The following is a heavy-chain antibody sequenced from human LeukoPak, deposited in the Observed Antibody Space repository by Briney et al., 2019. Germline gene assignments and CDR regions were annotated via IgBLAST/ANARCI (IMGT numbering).Heavy chain of an antibody. CDR1: GGSISSYY. V-gene: IGHV4-4*07. CDR3: ARWEYQRLVFDY. Sequence: SETLSLTCTVSGGSISSYYWSWIRQPPGKGLEWIGRIYTSGSTQYNPSLKSRVTMSVDTSKNQFSLKLSSVTAADTAVYYCARWEYQRLVFDYWGQGTLVTVSS. D-gene: IGHD6-13*01. J-gene: IGHJ4*02. CDR2: IYTSGST.